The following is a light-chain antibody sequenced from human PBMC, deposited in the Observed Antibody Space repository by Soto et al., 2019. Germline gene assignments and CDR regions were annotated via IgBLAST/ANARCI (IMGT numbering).Light chain of an antibody. CDR3: QQYGRSPFT. Sequence: EIVLTQSPVTLSLSPGERATLSCRASQRITNNFLAWFQQRPGLAPRLLIYGASSRASAIPERFSGSGSGTDFALTISRLEPEDFAVYYCQQYGRSPFTFGRGTKLQIK. CDR2: GAS. CDR1: QRITNNF. V-gene: IGKV3-20*01. J-gene: IGKJ2*01.